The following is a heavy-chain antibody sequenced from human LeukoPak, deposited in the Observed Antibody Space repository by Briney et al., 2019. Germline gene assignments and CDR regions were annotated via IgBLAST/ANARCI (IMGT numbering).Heavy chain of an antibody. Sequence: ASVKVSCKASGYTFTSYYMHWVRQAPGQGLEWMGIINPSGGSTSYAQKFQGRVTMTRDTSTSTVYMELSSLRSEDTAVYYCARDWTYRYGYGVTLDYWGQGTLVTVSS. CDR1: GYTFTSYY. CDR2: INPSGGST. CDR3: ARDWTYRYGYGVTLDY. D-gene: IGHD5-18*01. V-gene: IGHV1-46*01. J-gene: IGHJ4*02.